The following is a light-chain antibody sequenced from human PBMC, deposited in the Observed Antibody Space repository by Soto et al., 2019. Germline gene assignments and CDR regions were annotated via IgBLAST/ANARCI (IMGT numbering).Light chain of an antibody. Sequence: EIVLTQSPGTLSLSPGEIATLSCRASQSVSSSYLAWYKQKPGQAPRQLIYGASSRATGIPDRFSGSGSGTDFTLTITRLEPEDFAVYYCQHYRTSFGGGTRVEIK. CDR3: QHYRTS. CDR2: GAS. V-gene: IGKV3-20*01. J-gene: IGKJ4*01. CDR1: QSVSSSY.